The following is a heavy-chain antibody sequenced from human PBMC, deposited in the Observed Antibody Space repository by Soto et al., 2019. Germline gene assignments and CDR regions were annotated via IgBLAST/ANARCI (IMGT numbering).Heavy chain of an antibody. V-gene: IGHV3-74*01. D-gene: IGHD3-10*01. Sequence: EAQLLESGGGFVQPGGSLRLSCAGSGFSFSSHWMHWVRQAPGKGLVWVSRMKGDGSTANYADSVKGRLTISRDNARNTLYLQMNSLRVDDTAVYYCARGIPGHYGFDIWGQGTMVTVSS. J-gene: IGHJ3*02. CDR2: MKGDGSTA. CDR3: ARGIPGHYGFDI. CDR1: GFSFSSHW.